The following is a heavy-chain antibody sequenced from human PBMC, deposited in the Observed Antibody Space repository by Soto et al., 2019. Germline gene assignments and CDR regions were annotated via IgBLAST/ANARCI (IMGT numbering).Heavy chain of an antibody. CDR3: ARREQWLENFDY. V-gene: IGHV1-2*02. CDR1: GYTFTGYY. Sequence: QVQLVQSGAEVKKPGASVKVSCKTSGYTFTGYYIHWIRQAPGQGLEWMGWINPNSGDTNYSQDFQGRVTMTSDTSFTTAYVELTRLRSDDTAVYYCARREQWLENFDYWGQGPLVTVSS. J-gene: IGHJ4*02. D-gene: IGHD6-19*01. CDR2: INPNSGDT.